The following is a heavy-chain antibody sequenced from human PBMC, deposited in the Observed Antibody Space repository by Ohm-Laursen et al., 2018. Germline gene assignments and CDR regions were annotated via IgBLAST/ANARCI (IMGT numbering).Heavy chain of an antibody. CDR1: DDSINTEGYY. J-gene: IGHJ5*02. Sequence: PSQTLSLTCTVSDDSINTEGYYWNWIRQHPGKGLEWIGYIYYRGSTHYNPSLKSQVTISIETSKNQFSLKLNSVTAADTAVYYCARGLYSNYFPFDPWGQGTLVTVSS. CDR3: ARGLYSNYFPFDP. D-gene: IGHD4-11*01. CDR2: IYYRGST. V-gene: IGHV4-31*01.